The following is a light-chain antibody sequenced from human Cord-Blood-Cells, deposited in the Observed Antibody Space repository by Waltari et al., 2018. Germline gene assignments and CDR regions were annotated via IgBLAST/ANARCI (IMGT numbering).Light chain of an antibody. CDR3: QQRSNWLT. CDR2: DAS. V-gene: IGKV3-11*01. J-gene: IGKJ4*01. CDR1: QCVSSY. Sequence: IVLTQSPATLSLSPGERATLDCRASQCVSSYLAWYQQKPGQAPRLLIYDASNMATGIPARFSGSGSGTDFTLTISSLEPEDFAVYYWQQRSNWLTFGGGTKVEIK.